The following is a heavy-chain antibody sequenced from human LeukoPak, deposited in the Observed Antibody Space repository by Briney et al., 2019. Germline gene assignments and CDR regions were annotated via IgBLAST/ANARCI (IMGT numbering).Heavy chain of an antibody. CDR1: GGSIGNSYF. D-gene: IGHD3-10*01. V-gene: IGHV4-39*01. J-gene: IGHJ4*02. CDR2: IYYSGST. Sequence: SQTLSLTCTVSGGSIGNSYFWGWIRQPPGKGLEWIGSIYYSGSTDYNPPLKSRVTISVDTSKNQFSLKLSSVTAADTAVYYCARHDIGGRAGVLLWGQGTLVTVSS. CDR3: ARHDIGGRAGVLL.